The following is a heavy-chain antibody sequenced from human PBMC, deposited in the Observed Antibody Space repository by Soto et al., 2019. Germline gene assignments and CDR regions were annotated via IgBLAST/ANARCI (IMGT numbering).Heavy chain of an antibody. J-gene: IGHJ6*02. CDR2: IYSGGST. V-gene: IGHV3-53*04. CDR1: GFTVSSNY. CDR3: ARTKKRGYSGYDYVGTYYYSGMDV. D-gene: IGHD5-12*01. Sequence: GGSLRLSCAASGFTVSSNYMSWVRQAPGKGLEWVSVIYSGGSTYYADSVKGRFTISRHNSKNTLYLQMNSLRAEDTAVYYCARTKKRGYSGYDYVGTYYYSGMDVWGQGTTVTVS.